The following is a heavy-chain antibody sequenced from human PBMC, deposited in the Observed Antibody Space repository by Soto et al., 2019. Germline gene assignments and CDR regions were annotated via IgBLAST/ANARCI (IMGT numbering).Heavy chain of an antibody. D-gene: IGHD4-17*01. CDR1: GFTFSSYA. V-gene: IGHV3-30-3*01. CDR2: ISYDGSNK. J-gene: IGHJ4*02. CDR3: ARVGDYGDYSYYFDY. Sequence: QVQLVESGGGVVQPGRSLRLSCAASGFTFSSYAMHWVRQAPGKGLEWVAVISYDGSNKYYADSVKGRFTISRDHSKNTLYLQMNSLRAEDTAVYYCARVGDYGDYSYYFDYWGQGTLVTVSS.